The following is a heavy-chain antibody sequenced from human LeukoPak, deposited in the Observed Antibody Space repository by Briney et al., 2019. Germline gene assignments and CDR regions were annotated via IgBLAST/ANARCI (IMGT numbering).Heavy chain of an antibody. CDR2: ISSSSSYI. CDR1: GFTFSSYS. CDR3: ARDPGGYDSSGYYRTDYFDY. J-gene: IGHJ4*02. Sequence: GGSLRLSCAASGFTFSSYSMNWVRQAPGKGLEWVSSISSSSSYIYYADSVKGRFTISRDNAKNSLYLQMNSLRAEDTAVYYCARDPGGYDSSGYYRTDYFDYWGQGTLVTVSS. D-gene: IGHD3-22*01. V-gene: IGHV3-21*01.